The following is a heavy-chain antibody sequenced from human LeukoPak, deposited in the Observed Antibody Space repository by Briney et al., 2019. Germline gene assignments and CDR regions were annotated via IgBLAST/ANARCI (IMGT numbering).Heavy chain of an antibody. CDR1: GFTFSSCE. Sequence: GGSLRLSCAASGFTFSSCEMNWVRQAPGKGLEWVSYISSSGSTIYYADSVKGRFTISRDNAKNSLYLQMNSLRAEDTAVYYCADSSGWYEDAFDIWGQGTMVTVSS. CDR3: ADSSGWYEDAFDI. J-gene: IGHJ3*02. V-gene: IGHV3-48*03. CDR2: ISSSGSTI. D-gene: IGHD6-19*01.